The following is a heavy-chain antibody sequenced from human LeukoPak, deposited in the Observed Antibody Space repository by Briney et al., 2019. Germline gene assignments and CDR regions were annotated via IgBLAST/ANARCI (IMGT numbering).Heavy chain of an antibody. CDR2: ISGSGGST. V-gene: IGHV3-23*01. CDR3: AKASAGYYDSSGYPWDY. CDR1: GFTFSSYS. J-gene: IGHJ4*02. Sequence: PGGSLRLSCAASGFTFSSYSMNWVRQAPGKGLEWVSIISGSGGSTHYADSVKGRFTISRDNSKNTLYMQMNSLRAEDTAVYYCAKASAGYYDSSGYPWDYWGQGTLVTVSS. D-gene: IGHD3-22*01.